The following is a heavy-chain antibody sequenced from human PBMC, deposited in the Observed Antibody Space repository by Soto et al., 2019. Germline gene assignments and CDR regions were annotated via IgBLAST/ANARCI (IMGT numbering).Heavy chain of an antibody. D-gene: IGHD6-13*01. V-gene: IGHV3-53*01. CDR2: IYSGGST. J-gene: IGHJ4*02. CDR3: ARVGYSSSWYLPSYFDY. CDR1: GFTVSSNY. Sequence: HPGGSLRLSCAASGFTVSSNYMSWVRQAPGKGLEWVSVIYSGGSTYYADSVKGRFTISRDNSKNTLYLQMNSLRAEDTAVYYCARVGYSSSWYLPSYFDYWGQGTLVTVSS.